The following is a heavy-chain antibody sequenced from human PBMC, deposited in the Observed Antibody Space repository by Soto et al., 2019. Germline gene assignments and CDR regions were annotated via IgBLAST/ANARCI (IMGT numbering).Heavy chain of an antibody. CDR2: IYYSGST. CDR1: GGSISSSGYY. D-gene: IGHD2-2*02. CDR3: AKTPLSHCSSTSCYKEYYYYGMDV. Sequence: SETLSLTCTVSGGSISSSGYYWGWIRQPPGKGLEWIGSIYYSGSTYYNPSLKSRVTISVDTSKNQFSLKLSSVTAADTAVYYCAKTPLSHCSSTSCYKEYYYYGMDVWGQGTTVTVSS. V-gene: IGHV4-39*01. J-gene: IGHJ6*02.